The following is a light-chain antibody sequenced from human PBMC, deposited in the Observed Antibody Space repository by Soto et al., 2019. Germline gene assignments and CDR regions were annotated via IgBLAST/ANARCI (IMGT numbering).Light chain of an antibody. Sequence: EIVMTQSPATLSVSPGEGATLSCRASQSVSSNLTWYQQKPGQAPRLLIYGASTRATGVPARFSGSGSGTEFTLTISSLEPEDFAVYYCQQRSNWPRTFGQGTKVDIK. CDR2: GAS. J-gene: IGKJ1*01. CDR1: QSVSSN. CDR3: QQRSNWPRT. V-gene: IGKV3-15*01.